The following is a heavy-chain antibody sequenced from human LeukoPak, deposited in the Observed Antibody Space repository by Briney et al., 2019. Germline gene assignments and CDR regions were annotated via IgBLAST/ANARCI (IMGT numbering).Heavy chain of an antibody. D-gene: IGHD1-1*01. CDR1: AFSINKFW. CDR2: INSDATTT. J-gene: IGHJ3*02. CDR3: ARSGIGRGFDI. V-gene: IGHV3-74*03. Sequence: GGSLRLSCAASAFSINKFWMHWVRQGPGKGLEWVSRINSDATTTTYADSVKGRFTVSRDNAKNMVYLEMNSLRGDDIAVYYCARSGIGRGFDIWGQGATVTVSP.